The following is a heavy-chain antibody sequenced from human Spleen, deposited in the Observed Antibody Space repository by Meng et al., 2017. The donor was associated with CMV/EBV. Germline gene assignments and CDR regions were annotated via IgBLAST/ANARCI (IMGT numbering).Heavy chain of an antibody. Sequence: QVSCQGSGYRFASYWIGWVRQMPGKGLEWMAIIYPHDSDIRYSPSFQCQVTISADKSINTAYLQWSSLKASDTAMYYCTRGDFWSGYYYYGMDVWGPGTTVTVSS. D-gene: IGHD3-3*01. CDR1: GYRFASYW. V-gene: IGHV5-51*01. J-gene: IGHJ6*02. CDR2: IYPHDSDI. CDR3: TRGDFWSGYYYYGMDV.